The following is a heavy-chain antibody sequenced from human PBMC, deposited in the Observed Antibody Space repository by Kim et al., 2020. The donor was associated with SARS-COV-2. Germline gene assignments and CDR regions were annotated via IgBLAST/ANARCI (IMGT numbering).Heavy chain of an antibody. V-gene: IGHV3-72*01. CDR3: VRSIMKNDVGGHYFDN. D-gene: IGHD3-16*01. J-gene: IGHJ4*02. CDR2: SRNRDKGYST. CDR1: GFTFNEHY. Sequence: GGSLRLSCAVSGFTFNEHYMEWVRQAPGKGLEWLGRSRNRDKGYSTDYAASVRGRFSILRDGSKNLMFLQMNSLKTEDTAIYYCVRSIMKNDVGGHYFDNWGLGTLVTVSS.